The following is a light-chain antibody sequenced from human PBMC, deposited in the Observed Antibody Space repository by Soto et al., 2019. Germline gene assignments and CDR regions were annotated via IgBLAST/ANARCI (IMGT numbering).Light chain of an antibody. Sequence: QSALTQPRSVSGSPGQSVTISCTGTSSDVGGYNYVSWYQQHPGKAPKLMIYDVSKRPSGVPDRFSGSKSGNTASLTISGLQAEDEADNSCCSYAGSYTHYVFGTGTKLTVL. J-gene: IGLJ1*01. CDR1: SSDVGGYNY. CDR3: CSYAGSYTHYV. V-gene: IGLV2-11*01. CDR2: DVS.